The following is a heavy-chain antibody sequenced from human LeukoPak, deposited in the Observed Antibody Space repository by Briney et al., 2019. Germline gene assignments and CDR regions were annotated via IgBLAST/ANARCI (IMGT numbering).Heavy chain of an antibody. V-gene: IGHV3-30*02. CDR2: IRYDGSNK. J-gene: IGHJ5*02. D-gene: IGHD3-3*01. CDR3: AKGATYYDFWSGETWFDP. Sequence: PGGSLRLSCAASGFTFSSYGMHWVRQAPGKGLEWVAFIRYDGSNKYYADSVKGRFTISRDNSKNTLYLQMNSLRAEDTAVYYCAKGATYYDFWSGETWFDPWGQGTLVTVSS. CDR1: GFTFSSYG.